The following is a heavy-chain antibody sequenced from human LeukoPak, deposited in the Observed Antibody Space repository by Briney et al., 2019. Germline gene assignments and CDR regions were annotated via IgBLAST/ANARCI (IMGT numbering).Heavy chain of an antibody. CDR2: ISGSGGST. Sequence: GGSLRLSCAASGFTFSNYAMSWVRQAPGKGLEWVSAISGSGGSTYYADSVKGRFTISRDNSKNTLYLQMNSLRAEDTAVYYCAKPPQPFYYYYGMDVWGQGTTVTVSS. CDR1: GFTFSNYA. V-gene: IGHV3-23*01. CDR3: AKPPQPFYYYYGMDV. J-gene: IGHJ6*02.